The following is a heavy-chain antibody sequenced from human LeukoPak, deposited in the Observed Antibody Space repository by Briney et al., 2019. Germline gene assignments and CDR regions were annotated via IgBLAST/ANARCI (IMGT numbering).Heavy chain of an antibody. CDR1: GFTFSSYG. J-gene: IGHJ2*01. CDR3: ARDKVYYYDSSGYSYYWYFDL. Sequence: GRSLRLSCAASGFTFSSYGMHWVRQAPGKGLEWVAVISYDGGNKYYADSVKGRFTISRDNSKNTLYLQMNSLRAEDTAVYYCARDKVYYYDSSGYSYYWYFDLWGRGTLVTVSS. D-gene: IGHD3-22*01. V-gene: IGHV3-30*03. CDR2: ISYDGGNK.